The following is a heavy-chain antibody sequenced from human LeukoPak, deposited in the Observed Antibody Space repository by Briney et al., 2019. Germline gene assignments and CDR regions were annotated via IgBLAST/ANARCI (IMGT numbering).Heavy chain of an antibody. CDR1: GGSFSGYY. CDR3: ARGRNVGYSYAKYYYYYYMDV. CDR2: INHSGST. D-gene: IGHD5-18*01. Sequence: SETLSLTCAVSGGSFSGYYWSWIRQPPGKGLEWIGEINHSGSTNYNPSLNCRVTISVDTSKNQFSLKLSSVTAADTAVYYCARGRNVGYSYAKYYYYYYMDVWGKGTTVTVSS. V-gene: IGHV4-34*01. J-gene: IGHJ6*03.